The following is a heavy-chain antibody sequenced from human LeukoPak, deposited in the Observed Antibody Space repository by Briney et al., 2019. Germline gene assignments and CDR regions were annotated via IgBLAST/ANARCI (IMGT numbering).Heavy chain of an antibody. Sequence: SETLSLTCTVSGGSISSYYWSWIRQPPGKRLEWIGYIYYSGSASYNPSLKSRVTISVDTSKNQISLKLSSVTAADTAVYYCARDLGVMVRAFDVWGQGTMVTVSS. CDR1: GGSISSYY. D-gene: IGHD5-18*01. CDR3: ARDLGVMVRAFDV. V-gene: IGHV4-59*01. J-gene: IGHJ3*01. CDR2: IYYSGSA.